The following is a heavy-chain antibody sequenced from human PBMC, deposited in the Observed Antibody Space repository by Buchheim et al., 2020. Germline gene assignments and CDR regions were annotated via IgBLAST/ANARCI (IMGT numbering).Heavy chain of an antibody. D-gene: IGHD3-22*01. CDR1: GFTFSNYG. V-gene: IGHV3-33*01. CDR3: ARDVARHYYELGY. Sequence: QVQLVESGGGVVQPGRSLRLSCAASGFTFSNYGMHWVRQAPGKGLEWVAVIWYDGSNKYYADSVKGRFPISRDSSKNTLYLQMNSLRAEDTAVYYCARDVARHYYELGYWGQGTL. CDR2: IWYDGSNK. J-gene: IGHJ4*02.